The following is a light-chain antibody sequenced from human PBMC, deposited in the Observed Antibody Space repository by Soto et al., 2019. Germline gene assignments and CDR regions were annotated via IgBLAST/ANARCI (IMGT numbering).Light chain of an antibody. CDR3: QQYNNCWT. J-gene: IGKJ1*01. V-gene: IGKV3D-15*01. Sequence: EIVMTQSPATLSVSPGERATLSCRASQSVSSNLAWYQHKPGQAPRRLLYGASTRATGIPARFSGSGSGTDFTLTISSLQSEDFAVYYCQQYNNCWTVGQGTKVEIK. CDR2: GAS. CDR1: QSVSSN.